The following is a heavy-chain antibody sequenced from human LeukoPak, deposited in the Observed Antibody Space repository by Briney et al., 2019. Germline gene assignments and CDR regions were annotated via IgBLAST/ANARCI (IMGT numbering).Heavy chain of an antibody. D-gene: IGHD3-10*01. J-gene: IGHJ6*03. CDR2: IRYDGSNK. CDR3: AKGGVLLWFGDMDV. V-gene: IGHV3-30*02. Sequence: GGSLRLSCAASGFTFSSYGMHWVRQAPGKGLEWVAFIRYDGSNKYYADSVKGRFTISRDNSKNTLYLQMNSLRAEDTAVYYCAKGGVLLWFGDMDVWGKGTTVTISS. CDR1: GFTFSSYG.